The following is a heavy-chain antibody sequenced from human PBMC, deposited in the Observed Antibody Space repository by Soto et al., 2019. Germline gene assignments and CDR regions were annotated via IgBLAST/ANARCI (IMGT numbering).Heavy chain of an antibody. CDR1: GGSFSGYY. CDR2: INHSGST. D-gene: IGHD3-22*01. Sequence: SETLSLTCAVYGGSFSGYYWSWIRQPPGKGLEWIGEINHSGSTNYNPSLKSRVTISVDTSKNQFSLKLSSVTAADTAVYYCARGRSGYYFDYWGQGPLVTVSS. V-gene: IGHV4-34*01. CDR3: ARGRSGYYFDY. J-gene: IGHJ4*02.